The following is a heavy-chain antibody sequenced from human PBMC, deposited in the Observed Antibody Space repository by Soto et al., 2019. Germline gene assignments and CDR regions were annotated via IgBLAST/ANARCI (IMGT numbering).Heavy chain of an antibody. CDR2: ISAYNGNT. CDR1: GYTFSSYG. Sequence: QVQLVQSGAEVKKPGASVKVSCKASGYTFSSYGISWVRQAPGQGLEWMGWISAYNGNTNYAQKLQGRVTMTTDTSTSTAYMERRSLGSDDTAVYYCARGPNYDILTGNYDGMDVWGQGTTVTVSS. CDR3: ARGPNYDILTGNYDGMDV. D-gene: IGHD3-9*01. V-gene: IGHV1-18*01. J-gene: IGHJ6*02.